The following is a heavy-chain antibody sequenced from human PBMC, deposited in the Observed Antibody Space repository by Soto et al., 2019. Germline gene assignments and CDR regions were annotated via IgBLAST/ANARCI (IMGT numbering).Heavy chain of an antibody. D-gene: IGHD3-10*01. CDR3: ARSPRNYYALGSYSYFRH. V-gene: IGHV1-8*01. CDR2: MNPNNGNT. J-gene: IGHJ1*01. Sequence: ASVKVSCKASGYTFTSHDISWVRQATGQGLEWMGWMNPNNGNTDYAPKFQGRVTMTMNTSIGTAYMELSSLRSEDTAVYYCARSPRNYYALGSYSYFRHWGQGTLVTVSS. CDR1: GYTFTSHD.